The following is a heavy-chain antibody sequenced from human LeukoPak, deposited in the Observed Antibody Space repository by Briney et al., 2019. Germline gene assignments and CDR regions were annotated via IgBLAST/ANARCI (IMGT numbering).Heavy chain of an antibody. Sequence: SETLSLTCAVYGGSFSGYYWSWIRQPPGKGLEWIGEINHSGSTNYNPSLKSRVTISVDTSKNQFSLKLSSVTAADTAVYYCARLYYYDSRSGQPWGQGTLVTVSS. J-gene: IGHJ5*02. CDR1: GGSFSGYY. CDR2: INHSGST. D-gene: IGHD3-22*01. CDR3: ARLYYYDSRSGQP. V-gene: IGHV4-34*01.